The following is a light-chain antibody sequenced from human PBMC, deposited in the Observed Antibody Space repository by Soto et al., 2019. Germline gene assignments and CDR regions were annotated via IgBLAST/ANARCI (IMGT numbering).Light chain of an antibody. V-gene: IGLV1-40*01. Sequence: QSVLTQPPSVSGAPGQRGTISCTGSSSNIGANYDVHWYQHRPGTAPKLLIFGNNNRPSGVPDRFSGSKSGTPASLAITGLQAEDEGDYYCQSYDSTLSARYVFGTGTKVTVL. J-gene: IGLJ1*01. CDR2: GNN. CDR1: SSNIGANYD. CDR3: QSYDSTLSARYV.